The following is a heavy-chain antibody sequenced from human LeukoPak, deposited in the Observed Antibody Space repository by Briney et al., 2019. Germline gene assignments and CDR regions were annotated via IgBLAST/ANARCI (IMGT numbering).Heavy chain of an antibody. V-gene: IGHV3-30-3*01. CDR2: ISNDGNNS. CDR1: GLTFKSYP. J-gene: IGHJ4*02. Sequence: GRSLRLPRAPSGLTFKSYPTLCPPHAPGKALEGVAVISNDGNNSYYADSEKGRFTISRDNSQNTLFLQMNGVSAEDTAVYYCARSSYFSMVRGGVLCVFDYWGQGTLDGVCS. CDR3: ARSSYFSMVRGGVLCVFDY. D-gene: IGHD3-10*01.